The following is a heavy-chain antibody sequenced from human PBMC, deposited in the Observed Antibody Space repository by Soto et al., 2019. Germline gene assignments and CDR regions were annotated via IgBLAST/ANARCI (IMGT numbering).Heavy chain of an antibody. D-gene: IGHD5-12*01. CDR3: AREPLSYGFDLDA. CDR2: ISWNGANT. Sequence: VGSLILSFSTSGFSFYEYNIHLVLQSPGKGLEWISFISWNGANTFYADSVQCRFTMSRDSSKKSVSLQIDSLKSEDTGLYYCAREPLSYGFDLDAWGQGTTVTVSS. J-gene: IGHJ6*02. CDR1: GFSFYEYN. V-gene: IGHV3-43*01.